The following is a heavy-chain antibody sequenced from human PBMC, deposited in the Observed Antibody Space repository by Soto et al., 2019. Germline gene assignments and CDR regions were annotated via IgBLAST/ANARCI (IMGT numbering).Heavy chain of an antibody. CDR3: AHTDYDILTGYPPVDYYGMDV. J-gene: IGHJ6*02. Sequence: ESGPTLVNPTQTLTLTCTFSGFSLSTSGVGVGWIRQPPGKALEWLALIYWNDDKRCSPSLKSRLTITKDTSKNQVVLTMTNMDPVDTATYYCAHTDYDILTGYPPVDYYGMDVWGQGTTVTVSS. D-gene: IGHD3-9*01. CDR1: GFSLSTSGVG. CDR2: IYWNDDK. V-gene: IGHV2-5*01.